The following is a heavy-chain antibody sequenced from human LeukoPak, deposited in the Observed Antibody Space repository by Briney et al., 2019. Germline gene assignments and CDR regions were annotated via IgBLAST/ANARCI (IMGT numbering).Heavy chain of an antibody. D-gene: IGHD6-19*01. V-gene: IGHV4-34*01. J-gene: IGHJ5*02. CDR2: INHSGST. CDR3: ARALRSGWFLLSWFDP. CDR1: DGSFSNYY. Sequence: SETLSLTCAVYDGSFSNYYCSWIRQPPGKGLEWIGEINHSGSTNYNPSLKSRVTISVDTSKNQFSLKLSSVTAADTAVYYCARALRSGWFLLSWFDPWGQGTLVTVSS.